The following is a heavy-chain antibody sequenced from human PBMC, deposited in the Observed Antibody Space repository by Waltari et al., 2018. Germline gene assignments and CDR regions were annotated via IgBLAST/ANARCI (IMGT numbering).Heavy chain of an antibody. CDR2: IYYRGST. D-gene: IGHD3-9*01. CDR3: ARGNYDILTGYYLNWFDP. CDR1: GGSISSGGYY. V-gene: IGHV4-31*03. J-gene: IGHJ5*02. Sequence: QVQLQESGPGLVTPSQTLSLTCTVSGGSISSGGYYWSWIRQHPGTGLEWIGYIYYRGSTYCNPSLKSRVTISVDTSKNQFSLKLSSVTAADTAVYYCARGNYDILTGYYLNWFDPWGQGTLVTVSS.